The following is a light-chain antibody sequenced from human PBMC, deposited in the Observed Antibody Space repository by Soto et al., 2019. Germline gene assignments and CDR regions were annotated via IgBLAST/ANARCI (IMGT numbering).Light chain of an antibody. V-gene: IGKV3-20*01. J-gene: IGKJ5*01. Sequence: DTVLTQSPGTLSFSPGETATLTCSASHSVSSTFLAWYQQKPGQAPTLLIYDADTRATGIPDRFSGSGSGTDFTLTISRLEPVDFAVYYCQQYGSSPPITFGQGTRLEIK. CDR2: DAD. CDR3: QQYGSSPPIT. CDR1: HSVSSTF.